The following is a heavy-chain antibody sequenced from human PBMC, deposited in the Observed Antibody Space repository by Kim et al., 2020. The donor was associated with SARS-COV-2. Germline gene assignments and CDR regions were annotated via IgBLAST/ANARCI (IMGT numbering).Heavy chain of an antibody. D-gene: IGHD1-7*01. CDR2: IYYSGST. CDR1: GGSISSYY. Sequence: SETLSLTCTVSGGSISSYYWSWIRQPPGKGLEWIAYIYYSGSTNYNPSLKSRVTISVDTSKNQFSLKLSSVTAADTAVYYCARLGKGSYNWNYGKVLDAFDIWGPGTMVTVSS. CDR3: ARLGKGSYNWNYGKVLDAFDI. J-gene: IGHJ3*02. V-gene: IGHV4-59*08.